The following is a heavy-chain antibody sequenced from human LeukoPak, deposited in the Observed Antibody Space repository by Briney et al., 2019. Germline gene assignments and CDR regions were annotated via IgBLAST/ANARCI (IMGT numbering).Heavy chain of an antibody. CDR2: INAGNGNT. D-gene: IGHD6-19*01. V-gene: IGHV1-3*01. CDR1: GYTFTSYA. CDR3: ARGAKIAVAGPYPDY. Sequence: ASVKVSCKASGYTFTSYAMHWVRQAPGQRLEWMGWINAGNGNTKYSQKFQGRVTITRDTSASTAYMELSSLRSEDTAVYYCARGAKIAVAGPYPDYWGQGTLVTVSS. J-gene: IGHJ4*02.